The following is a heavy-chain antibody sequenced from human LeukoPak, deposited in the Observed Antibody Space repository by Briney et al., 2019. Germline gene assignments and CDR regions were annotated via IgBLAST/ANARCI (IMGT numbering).Heavy chain of an antibody. V-gene: IGHV3-7*01. Sequence: GGSLRLSCAGSGFTFSSYWMSWVRQAPGKGLEWVANIKQDGSEKYYVDSVKGRFTISRDNAKNSLYLQMNSLRAEDTAVYYCARELYDSSGYNAFDIWGQGTMVTVSS. D-gene: IGHD3-22*01. CDR3: ARELYDSSGYNAFDI. CDR2: IKQDGSEK. J-gene: IGHJ3*02. CDR1: GFTFSSYW.